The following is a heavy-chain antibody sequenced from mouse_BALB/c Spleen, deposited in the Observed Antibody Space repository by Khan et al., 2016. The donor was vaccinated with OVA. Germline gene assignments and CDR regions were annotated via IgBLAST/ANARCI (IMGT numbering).Heavy chain of an antibody. D-gene: IGHD1-1*01. V-gene: IGHV3-2*02. CDR2: ISYSGST. J-gene: IGHJ4*01. Sequence: EVQLQESGPGLVKPSQSLSLTCTVTGYSITSNYAWNWIRQFPGNKLEWMGYISYSGSTSYNPYFKSRISITRDTSKNQFFLQLSSVTTKDTATYYCARGNYYGYAMDYWGQGTSVTVSS. CDR3: ARGNYYGYAMDY. CDR1: GYSITSNYA.